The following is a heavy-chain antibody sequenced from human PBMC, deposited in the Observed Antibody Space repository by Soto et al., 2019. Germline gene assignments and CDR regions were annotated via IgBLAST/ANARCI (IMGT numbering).Heavy chain of an antibody. CDR1: GGSISSSY. V-gene: IGHV4-4*07. CDR3: ARRLWFGDSSWFDP. J-gene: IGHJ5*02. D-gene: IGHD3-10*01. Sequence: QVQLQESGPGLVKPSETLSLTCTVSGGSISSSYWSWIRQPAGKGLEWIGRIYTSGSTNYNPSLKSRVTMSVDTSKNQFSLKLSSVTAADTAVYYCARRLWFGDSSWFDPWGQGTLVTVSS. CDR2: IYTSGST.